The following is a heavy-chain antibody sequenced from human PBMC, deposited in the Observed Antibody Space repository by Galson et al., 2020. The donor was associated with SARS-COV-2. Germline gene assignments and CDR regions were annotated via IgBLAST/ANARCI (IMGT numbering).Heavy chain of an antibody. D-gene: IGHD3-16*01. V-gene: IGHV3-23*01. Sequence: GGSLRLSCAASGLTFSSYPMSWVRHAPGKGLDWVSPVNSDGVTSYGDSVKGRFTISRDNSENTLCLQMNSLRAEDTAVYYCAKPRMDSRTQVYEPLDFWGQGTLVTVSS. CDR3: AKPRMDSRTQVYEPLDF. CDR1: GLTFSSYP. J-gene: IGHJ4*02. CDR2: VNSDGVT.